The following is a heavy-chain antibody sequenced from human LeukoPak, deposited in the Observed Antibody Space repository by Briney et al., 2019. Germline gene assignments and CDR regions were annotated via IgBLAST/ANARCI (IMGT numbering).Heavy chain of an antibody. V-gene: IGHV4-30-4*01. CDR1: GDSFSSGGHY. J-gene: IGHJ4*02. Sequence: SETLSLTCAVSGDSFSSGGHYWTWFRQPPGKGLEWIGYIYSNGGAYYNPSLRARSTISLDTPTHQFALRLNSVPAEDTAVYYCARQIIRGNIIVESYWGQGSLVTVSS. CDR3: ARQIIRGNIIVESY. D-gene: IGHD3-10*01. CDR2: IYSNGGA.